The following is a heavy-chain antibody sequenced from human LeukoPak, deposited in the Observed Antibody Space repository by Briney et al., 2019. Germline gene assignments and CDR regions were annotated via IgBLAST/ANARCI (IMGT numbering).Heavy chain of an antibody. CDR1: GYTFTGYY. CDR3: ARVSSSGWGGLDY. CDR2: INPNSGGT. V-gene: IGHV1-2*02. J-gene: IGHJ4*02. Sequence: ASVKVSCKASGYTFTGYYMHWVRQAPGQGLEWMGWINPNSGGTNYAQKLQGRVTMTTDTSTSTAYMELRSLRSDDTAVYYCARVSSSGWGGLDYWGQGTLVTVSS. D-gene: IGHD6-19*01.